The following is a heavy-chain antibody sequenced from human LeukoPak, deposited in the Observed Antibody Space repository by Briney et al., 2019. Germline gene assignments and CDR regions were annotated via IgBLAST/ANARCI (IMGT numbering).Heavy chain of an antibody. V-gene: IGHV3-30*18. CDR2: ISNDGSNK. J-gene: IGHJ4*02. CDR3: AKDLRYSGSYSADF. D-gene: IGHD1-26*01. Sequence: GGSLRLSCVVSGFTFSTYGMHWVRQAPGKGLEWVAAISNDGSNKYHADSVKGRFTISRDNSRNTLYLQMNSLRAEDTAVYYCAKDLRYSGSYSADFWGQGTLVTVSS. CDR1: GFTFSTYG.